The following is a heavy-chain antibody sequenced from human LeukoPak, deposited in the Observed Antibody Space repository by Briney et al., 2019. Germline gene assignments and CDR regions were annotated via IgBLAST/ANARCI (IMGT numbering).Heavy chain of an antibody. Sequence: GGSLRLSCAASGFTFSSYAMSWVRQAPGKGLEWVSAISGSGGSTYYADSVKGRFTISRDNSKNTLYLQMNSLRAEDTAVYYCAKAAXRXXIXXVXXXXXFDXXXQGTLVTV. D-gene: IGHD3-3*01. CDR3: AKAAXRXXIXXVXXXXXFDX. V-gene: IGHV3-23*01. J-gene: IGHJ5*02. CDR2: ISGSGGST. CDR1: GFTFSSYA.